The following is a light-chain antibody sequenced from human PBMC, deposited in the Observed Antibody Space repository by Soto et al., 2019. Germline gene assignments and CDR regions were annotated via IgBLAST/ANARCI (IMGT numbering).Light chain of an antibody. CDR2: RSS. CDR1: SSNIGGNF. Sequence: QSVLTQPPSASGTPGQRVTISCSGSSSNIGGNFVYWYQQLPGTAPKLLIYRSSQRPSGVPDRFSGSKSGTSASLAISGPGSEDEADYYCATWDDSLSGWVFGGGTKLTAL. J-gene: IGLJ3*02. V-gene: IGLV1-47*01. CDR3: ATWDDSLSGWV.